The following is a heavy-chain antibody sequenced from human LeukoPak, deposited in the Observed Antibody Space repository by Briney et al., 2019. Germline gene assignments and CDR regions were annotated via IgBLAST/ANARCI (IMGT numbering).Heavy chain of an antibody. CDR2: ISHDGNTK. CDR1: GFSFSSHG. D-gene: IGHD6-19*01. V-gene: IGHV3-30*03. CDR3: ALPYSSGWYGLDY. J-gene: IGHJ4*02. Sequence: GGSLRLSCAASGFSFSSHGMHWVRQAPGKGLEWVAVISHDGNTKYYADSVKGRFTITRDNSKNTLFLQTNSLRADDTAVYYCALPYSSGWYGLDYWGQGTLVTVSS.